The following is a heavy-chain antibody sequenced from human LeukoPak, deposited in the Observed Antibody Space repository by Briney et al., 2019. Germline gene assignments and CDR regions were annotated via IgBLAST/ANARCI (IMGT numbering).Heavy chain of an antibody. D-gene: IGHD3-22*01. CDR1: GFTFDDYA. J-gene: IGHJ4*02. Sequence: GGSLRLSCAASGFTFDDYAMHWVRQAPGKGLEWVSGISWNSGSIGYADSVKGRFTIPRDNAKNSLYLQMNSLRAEDTALYYCAKRYDSSAWGYYFDYWGQGTLVTVSS. V-gene: IGHV3-9*01. CDR2: ISWNSGSI. CDR3: AKRYDSSAWGYYFDY.